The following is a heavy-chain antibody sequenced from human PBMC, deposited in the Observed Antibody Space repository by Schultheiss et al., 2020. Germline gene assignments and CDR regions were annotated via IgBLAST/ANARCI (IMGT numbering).Heavy chain of an antibody. V-gene: IGHV3-7*04. Sequence: GGSLRLSCAASGFTFSDYYMSWIRQAPGKGLEWVANIKQDGSGKYYVDSVKGRFTISRDNAKNSLYLQMNSLRAEDTAVYYCAGAIDSGSYYAGTYYFDYWGQGTLVTVSS. CDR1: GFTFSDYY. CDR2: IKQDGSGK. CDR3: AGAIDSGSYYAGTYYFDY. J-gene: IGHJ4*02. D-gene: IGHD1-26*01.